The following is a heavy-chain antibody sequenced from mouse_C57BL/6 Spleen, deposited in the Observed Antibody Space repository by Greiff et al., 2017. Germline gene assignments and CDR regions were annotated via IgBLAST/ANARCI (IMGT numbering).Heavy chain of an antibody. CDR1: GYSFTSYY. D-gene: IGHD3-2*02. CDR3: ARPDSSGPYFDY. J-gene: IGHJ2*01. V-gene: IGHV1-66*01. Sequence: ESGPELVKPGASVKISCKASGYSFTSYYIHWVKQRPGQGLEWIGWIYPGSGNTKYNEKFKGKATLTADTSSSTAYMQLSSLTSEDSAVYYCARPDSSGPYFDYWGQGTTLTVSS. CDR2: IYPGSGNT.